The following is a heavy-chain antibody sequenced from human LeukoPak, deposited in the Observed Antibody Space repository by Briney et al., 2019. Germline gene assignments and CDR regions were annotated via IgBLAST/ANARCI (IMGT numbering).Heavy chain of an antibody. J-gene: IGHJ4*02. CDR1: GGSFSGYY. CDR2: INHSGST. Sequence: SETLSLTCAVYGGSFSGYYWSWIRQPPGKGLEWIGEINHSGSTNSNPSLKSRVTISVDTSKNQFSLKLSSVTAADTAVYYCARGQKVDTAMVKAFDYWGQGTLVTVSS. D-gene: IGHD5-18*01. V-gene: IGHV4-34*01. CDR3: ARGQKVDTAMVKAFDY.